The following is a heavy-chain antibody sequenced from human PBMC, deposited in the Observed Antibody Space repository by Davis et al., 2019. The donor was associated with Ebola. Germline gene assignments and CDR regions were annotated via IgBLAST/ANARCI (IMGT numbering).Heavy chain of an antibody. V-gene: IGHV4-31*03. CDR1: GGSISRGGSY. CDR2: IYYSGST. D-gene: IGHD3-22*01. J-gene: IGHJ6*03. Sequence: PSETLSLTCTVSGGSISRGGSYWTWIRRHPGKGLEWIGYIYYSGSTYYKPSLKSRVTISLDTSKNQFSLNLSSVTAADTAVYYCARDLRYDSSGYDYYFYMDVWGKGTTVTVSS. CDR3: ARDLRYDSSGYDYYFYMDV.